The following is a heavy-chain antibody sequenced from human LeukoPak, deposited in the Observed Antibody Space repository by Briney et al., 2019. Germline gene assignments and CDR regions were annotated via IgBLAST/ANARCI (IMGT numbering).Heavy chain of an antibody. CDR2: IYYSGST. V-gene: IGHV4-59*01. D-gene: IGHD6-19*01. CDR3: ARERGIAVAGAPDY. CDR1: GGSISSYY. Sequence: SETLSLTCTVSGGSISSYYWSWIRQPPGKGLEWIGCIYYSGSTNYNPSLKSRVTISVDTSKNQFSLKLSSVTAADTAVYYCARERGIAVAGAPDYWGQGTLVTVSS. J-gene: IGHJ4*02.